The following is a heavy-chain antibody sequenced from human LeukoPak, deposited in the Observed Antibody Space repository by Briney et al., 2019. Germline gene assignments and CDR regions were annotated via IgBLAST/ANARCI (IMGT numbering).Heavy chain of an antibody. CDR2: IYTSGST. CDR3: ARGVRGFTYYYYMDV. CDR1: GGSISSYY. V-gene: IGHV4-4*07. D-gene: IGHD5-12*01. J-gene: IGHJ6*03. Sequence: SETLSLTCTVSGGSISSYYWSWIRQPAGKGLEWIGRIYTSGSTNYNPSLKSRVTISVDTSKNQFSLKLSSVTAADTAVYYCARGVRGFTYYYYMDVWGKGTTVTISS.